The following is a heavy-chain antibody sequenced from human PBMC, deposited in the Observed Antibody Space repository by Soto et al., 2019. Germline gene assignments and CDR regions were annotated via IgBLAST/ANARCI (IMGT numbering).Heavy chain of an antibody. D-gene: IGHD2-2*01. CDR2: IWYDGSKK. J-gene: IGHJ4*02. CDR3: ARGDCSGTSCYAFDY. CDR1: GLTFSGYG. V-gene: IGHV3-33*01. Sequence: QGQLVESGGGVAQPGRSLRISCEASGLTFSGYGMHWVRQAPGKGLEWVAVIWYDGSKKYYADSVKGRFTISRDNSKNTLYLQMNSLRAEDTAVYYCARGDCSGTSCYAFDYWGQGTLVTVSS.